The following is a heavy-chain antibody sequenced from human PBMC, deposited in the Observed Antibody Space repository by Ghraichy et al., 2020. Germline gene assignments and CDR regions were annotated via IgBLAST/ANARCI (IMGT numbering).Heavy chain of an antibody. J-gene: IGHJ4*02. Sequence: SETLSLTCTVSGGSIRNDFWGWIRQPPVKGLEWIAYIYNSGSATNYSPSLQSRVTISADTSKSQFSLKVNSVTAADTAVYYCARGVKRGNSGYSFDQWGQGTLVTVSS. D-gene: IGHD3-22*01. CDR3: ARGVKRGNSGYSFDQ. CDR1: GGSIRNDF. CDR2: IYNSGSAT. V-gene: IGHV4-59*01.